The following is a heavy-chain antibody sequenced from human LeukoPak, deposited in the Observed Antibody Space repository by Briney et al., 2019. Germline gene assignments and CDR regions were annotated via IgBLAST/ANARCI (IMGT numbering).Heavy chain of an antibody. CDR2: IIPILGIA. D-gene: IGHD6-6*01. J-gene: IGHJ4*02. CDR3: ARRDSRSYYYDY. V-gene: IGHV1-69*02. Sequence: GASVKVSCEASGYTFTGYYMHWVRQAPGQGLEWMGRIIPILGIANYAQKFQGRVTITADKSTSTAYMELSSLRSEDTAVYYCARRDSRSYYYDYWGQGTLVTVSS. CDR1: GYTFTGYY.